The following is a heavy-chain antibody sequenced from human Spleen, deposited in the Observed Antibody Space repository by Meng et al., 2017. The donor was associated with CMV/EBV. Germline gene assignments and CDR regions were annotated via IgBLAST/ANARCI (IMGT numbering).Heavy chain of an antibody. V-gene: IGHV3-15*01. J-gene: IGHJ4*02. Sequence: SGITVSNAWMSWVRQAPGKGLEWVGRIKSKTDGGTTDYAAPVKGRFTISRDDSKNTLYLQMNSLKTEDTAVYYCTTENIVGTTVSDYWGQGTLVTVSS. D-gene: IGHD1-26*01. CDR3: TTENIVGTTVSDY. CDR2: IKSKTDGGTT. CDR1: GITVSNAW.